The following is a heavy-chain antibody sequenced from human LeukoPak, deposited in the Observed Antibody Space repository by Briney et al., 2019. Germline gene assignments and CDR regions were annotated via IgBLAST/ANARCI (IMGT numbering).Heavy chain of an antibody. CDR1: GFTFSSYE. D-gene: IGHD1-26*01. CDR3: AREGGSKNWFDP. V-gene: IGHV3-48*03. CDR2: VTSSGGTT. Sequence: PGGSLRLSCAASGFTFSSYEMNWVRQAPGKGLEWISYVTSSGGTTYYADSVKGRFTISRDNAKNSLYLQMNSLRAEDTAVYYCAREGGSKNWFDPWGQGTLVTLYS. J-gene: IGHJ5*02.